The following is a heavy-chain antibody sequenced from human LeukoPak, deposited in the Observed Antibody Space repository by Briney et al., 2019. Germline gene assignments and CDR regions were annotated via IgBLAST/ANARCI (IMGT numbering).Heavy chain of an antibody. J-gene: IGHJ5*02. Sequence: SETLSLTCTVSGGSISSSSYYWGWIRQPPGKGLEWIGSIYYSGSTYYNPSLKSRVTISVDTSKNQFSLKLSSVTAADTAVYYCARLIVDWFDPWGQGTLVTVSS. CDR3: ARLIVDWFDP. CDR2: IYYSGST. CDR1: GGSISSSSYY. V-gene: IGHV4-39*07. D-gene: IGHD2-15*01.